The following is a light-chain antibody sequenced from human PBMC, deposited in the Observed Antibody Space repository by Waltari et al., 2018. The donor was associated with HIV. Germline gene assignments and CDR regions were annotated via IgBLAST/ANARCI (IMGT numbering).Light chain of an antibody. CDR2: DNN. V-gene: IGLV1-40*01. CDR1: NSNIGAGFD. CDR3: QSYDSRLSGSVV. Sequence: QSALTQPPSESGAPRQSVTISCSGSNSNIGAGFDVQWYQQVPGTAPRLLIYDNNNRPSGVPDRFSGSKSGTSASLAINGLQSEDEADYYCQSYDSRLSGSVVFGGGTKVTVL. J-gene: IGLJ2*01.